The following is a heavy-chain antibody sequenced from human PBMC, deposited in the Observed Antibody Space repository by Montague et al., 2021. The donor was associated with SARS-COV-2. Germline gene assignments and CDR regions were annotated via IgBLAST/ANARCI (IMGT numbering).Heavy chain of an antibody. D-gene: IGHD3-9*01. J-gene: IGHJ6*02. V-gene: IGHV2-70*01. CDR1: GFSLSTSGMC. CDR2: IDWDDDK. Sequence: PALVKPTQTLTLTCTFSGFSLSTSGMCVSWIRQPPGKALEWLALIDWDDDKYYSTSLKTRLTISKDTSKNQVVLTMTNMDPVDTATYYCARISYDILTGYYYGMDVWGRGTTVTVSS. CDR3: ARISYDILTGYYYGMDV.